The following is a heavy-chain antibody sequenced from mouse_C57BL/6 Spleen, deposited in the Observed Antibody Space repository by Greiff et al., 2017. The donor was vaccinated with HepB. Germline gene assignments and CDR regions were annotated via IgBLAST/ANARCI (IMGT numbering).Heavy chain of an antibody. V-gene: IGHV5-4*01. CDR1: GFTFSSYA. CDR3: ARERAMIKGFAY. J-gene: IGHJ3*01. D-gene: IGHD2-4*01. Sequence: EVHLVESGGGLVKPGGSLKLSCAASGFTFSSYAMSWVRQTPEKRLEWVATISDGGSYTYYPDNVKGRFTISRDNAKNNLYLQMSHLKSEDTAMYYCARERAMIKGFAYWGQGTLVTVSA. CDR2: ISDGGSYT.